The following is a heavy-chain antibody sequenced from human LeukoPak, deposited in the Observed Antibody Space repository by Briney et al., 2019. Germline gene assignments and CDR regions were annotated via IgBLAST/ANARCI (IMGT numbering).Heavy chain of an antibody. J-gene: IGHJ4*02. Sequence: GGSLRLXCAASGFTYTNHWMHWARRTPGEGLVWVSGVNVDGSSTFYADSVKGRFTISRDNVKNTLDLQMNSLRVEDTAVYYCGPLDYGDWGQGTLDTVSS. CDR2: VNVDGSST. CDR3: GPLDYGD. CDR1: GFTYTNHW. D-gene: IGHD4-17*01. V-gene: IGHV3-74*01.